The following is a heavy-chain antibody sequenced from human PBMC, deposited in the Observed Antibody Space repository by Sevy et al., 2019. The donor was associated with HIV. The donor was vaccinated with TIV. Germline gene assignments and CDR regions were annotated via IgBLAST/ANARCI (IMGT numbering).Heavy chain of an antibody. Sequence: SETLSLTCTVSGGSISSYYWSWIRQPPGKGLEWIGYIYYSVSTNYNPSLKSRDIISVDTSKNQFSLKLSSVTAADTAVYYCARHGKEDWFDPWGQGTLITVSS. CDR2: IYYSVST. D-gene: IGHD1-26*01. V-gene: IGHV4-59*08. CDR3: ARHGKEDWFDP. CDR1: GGSISSYY. J-gene: IGHJ5*02.